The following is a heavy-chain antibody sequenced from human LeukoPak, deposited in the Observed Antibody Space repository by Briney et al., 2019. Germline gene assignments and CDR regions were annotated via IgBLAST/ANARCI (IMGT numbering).Heavy chain of an antibody. Sequence: SETLSLTCTVSGGSISSYYWSWIRQSAGKGLEWIGRIYTSGSTNYNPSLKSRVTISVDKSKNQFSLKLSSVTAADTAVYYCASVYSSSWYSFDYWGQGTLVTVSS. D-gene: IGHD6-13*01. CDR2: IYTSGST. CDR1: GGSISSYY. J-gene: IGHJ4*02. V-gene: IGHV4-4*07. CDR3: ASVYSSSWYSFDY.